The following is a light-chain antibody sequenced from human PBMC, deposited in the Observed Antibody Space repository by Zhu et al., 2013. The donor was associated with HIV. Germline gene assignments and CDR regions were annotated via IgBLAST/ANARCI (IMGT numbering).Light chain of an antibody. CDR2: DAS. CDR3: QQYYDYIRT. V-gene: IGKV1-5*01. CDR1: QSINTW. J-gene: IGKJ1*01. Sequence: DIQMTQSPSTLSASVGDRVTITCRATQSINTWLAWYQQKSGKAPKLLIYDASTLQTGVPSRFIGSGSGTEFTLTINCLQSEDFATYYCQQYYDYIRTFGQGTKVEIK.